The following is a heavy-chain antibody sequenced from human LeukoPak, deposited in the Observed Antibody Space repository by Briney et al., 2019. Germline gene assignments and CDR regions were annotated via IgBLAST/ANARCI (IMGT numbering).Heavy chain of an antibody. CDR1: GGSISSYY. CDR3: ARGVYIAAAQYGY. J-gene: IGHJ4*02. V-gene: IGHV4-59*01. D-gene: IGHD6-13*01. Sequence: SETLSLTCTVSGGSISSYYWNWIRQPPGKGLEWIGYIYYSGTTNYNPSLKSRVTISVDTSKNQFSLKLSSVTATDTAVYYCARGVYIAAAQYGYWGQGTLVTVSS. CDR2: IYYSGTT.